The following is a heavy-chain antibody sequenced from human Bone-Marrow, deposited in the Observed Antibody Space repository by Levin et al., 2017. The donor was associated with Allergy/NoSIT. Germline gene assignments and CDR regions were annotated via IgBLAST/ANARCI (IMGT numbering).Heavy chain of an antibody. CDR3: ALDPIVVVVAATERFDP. CDR2: TYYRSKWYN. J-gene: IGHJ5*02. CDR1: GDSVSSNSAA. V-gene: IGHV6-1*01. Sequence: SQTLSLTCAISGDSVSSNSAAWNWLRQSPSRGLEWLGRTYYRSKWYNDYAVSVKSRITINPDTSKNQFSLQLNSVTPEDTAVYYCALDPIVVVVAATERFDPWGQGTLVTVSS. D-gene: IGHD2-15*01.